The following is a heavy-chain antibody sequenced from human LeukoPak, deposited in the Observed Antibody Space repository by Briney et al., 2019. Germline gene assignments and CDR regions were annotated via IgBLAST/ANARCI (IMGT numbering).Heavy chain of an antibody. V-gene: IGHV3-48*01. CDR3: AKGQIAVAGKNWFDP. D-gene: IGHD6-19*01. Sequence: GGSLRLSCTGSGFTFSSNDMSWVRQPPGKGLEWVSYISITSKTIKYADSVKGRFTISRDNAKNSLYLQMNSLRAEDTAVYYCAKGQIAVAGKNWFDPWGQGTLVTVSS. CDR2: ISITSKTI. CDR1: GFTFSSND. J-gene: IGHJ5*02.